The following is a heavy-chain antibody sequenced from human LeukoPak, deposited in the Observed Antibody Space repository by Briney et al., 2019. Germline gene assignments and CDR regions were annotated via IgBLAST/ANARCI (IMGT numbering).Heavy chain of an antibody. J-gene: IGHJ4*02. Sequence: PSETLSLTCTVSGGSISSYYWSWIRQPPGKGLEWIGYIYYSGSTNYNPSLKSRVTISVDTSKNHFSLNLSSVTAADTAVYYCASHVVTTWGAYFDYWGQGTLVTVYS. CDR1: GGSISSYY. D-gene: IGHD4-23*01. CDR3: ASHVVTTWGAYFDY. CDR2: IYYSGST. V-gene: IGHV4-59*08.